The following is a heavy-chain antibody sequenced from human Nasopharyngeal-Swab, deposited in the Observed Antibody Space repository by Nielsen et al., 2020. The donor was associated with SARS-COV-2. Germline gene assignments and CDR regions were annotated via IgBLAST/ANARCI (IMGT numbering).Heavy chain of an antibody. D-gene: IGHD6-13*01. J-gene: IGHJ6*03. Sequence: ASVKVSCKASGYTFTSYAMHWVRQAPGQRLEWMGWINAGNGNTKYSQKFQGRVTITRDKSTSTAYMELSSLRSEDTAVYYCAFCRGAGYYYHYMDVWGKGTTVTVSS. CDR3: AFCRGAGYYYHYMDV. CDR1: GYTFTSYA. V-gene: IGHV1-3*01. CDR2: INAGNGNT.